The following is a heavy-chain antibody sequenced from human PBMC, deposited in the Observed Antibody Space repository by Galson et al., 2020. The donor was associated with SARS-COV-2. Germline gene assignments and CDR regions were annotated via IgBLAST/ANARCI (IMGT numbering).Heavy chain of an antibody. CDR1: GYSISSGYY. D-gene: IGHD3-9*01. Sequence: PSETLSLTCAVSGYSISSGYYWGWIRQPPGKGLEWIGSIYHSGSTYYNPSLKSRVTISVDTSKNQFSLKLSSVTAADTAVYYCARDHRGLTGYYRVGYRTERDYWGQGTLVTVSS. V-gene: IGHV4-38-2*02. CDR2: IYHSGST. J-gene: IGHJ4*02. CDR3: ARDHRGLTGYYRVGYRTERDY.